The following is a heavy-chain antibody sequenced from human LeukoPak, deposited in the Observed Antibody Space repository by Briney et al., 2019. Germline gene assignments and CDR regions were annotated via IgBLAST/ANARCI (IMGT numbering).Heavy chain of an antibody. J-gene: IGHJ5*02. Sequence: EASVKVSCKTSGYSFTDYYMHWVRQAPGQGLEWMGWINPNSGGTSSAQKFQGRVTMTRDTSITTVYMEVRWLTSDDTAIYYCARADSLHGGPYLIGPWGQGTLVTVSS. V-gene: IGHV1-2*02. CDR2: INPNSGGT. D-gene: IGHD2-21*01. CDR1: GYSFTDYY. CDR3: ARADSLHGGPYLIGP.